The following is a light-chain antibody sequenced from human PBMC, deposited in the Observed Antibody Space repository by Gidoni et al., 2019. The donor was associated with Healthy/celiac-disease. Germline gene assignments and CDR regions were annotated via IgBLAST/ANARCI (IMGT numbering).Light chain of an antibody. V-gene: IGLV2-23*01. CDR1: SSDVGSYNL. CDR2: EGS. J-gene: IGLJ2*01. Sequence: QSALTQPASVSGSPGQSITISCTGTSSDVGSYNLVSWYQQHPGKAPKLMIYEGSTRPSGVSNRFSVSKSGNTASLTISGLQAEDEADYYCCSYAGSVVFGGGTKLTVL. CDR3: CSYAGSVV.